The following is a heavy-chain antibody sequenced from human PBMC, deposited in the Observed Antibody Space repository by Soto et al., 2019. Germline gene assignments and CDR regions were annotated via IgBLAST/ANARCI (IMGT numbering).Heavy chain of an antibody. CDR2: ISSSGSII. J-gene: IGHJ2*01. D-gene: IGHD3-3*01. V-gene: IGHV3-11*01. CDR3: ARQGTTLGVGMDWYLDL. Sequence: GALRLSCAASGYTFSDYYMSWVRQAPGKGVEWLAYISSSGSIIKFADSVKGRFTISRDNAKRSLFLQMNSLRAEDTAVYYCARQGTTLGVGMDWYLDLWGRGTLVTVS. CDR1: GYTFSDYY.